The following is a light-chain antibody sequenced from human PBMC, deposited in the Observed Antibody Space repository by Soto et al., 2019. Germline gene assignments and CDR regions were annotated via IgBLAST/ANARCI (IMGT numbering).Light chain of an antibody. CDR3: ATWDNSLSSVI. Sequence: QSVLTQPPSVSAAPGQKVNISCSGSSSNIGNDYVSWYQQLPGTAPKLLIYDNDKRPSGITDRISGSKSGTSATLGITGLQTGDEADYHCATWDNSLSSVIFGGGTKLTVL. CDR2: DND. V-gene: IGLV1-51*01. CDR1: SSNIGNDY. J-gene: IGLJ2*01.